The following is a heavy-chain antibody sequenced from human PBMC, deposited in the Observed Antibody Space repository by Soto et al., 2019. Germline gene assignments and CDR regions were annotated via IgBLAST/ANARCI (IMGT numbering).Heavy chain of an antibody. CDR3: ASHSSLRGYCISTSCYGYYYGMDV. CDR2: IIPIFGTA. V-gene: IGHV1-69*12. Sequence: QVQLVQSGAEVKKPGSSVKDSCKASGGTFSSYAISWVRQAPGQGLEWMGGIIPIFGTADYAQKFQGRVTITADDSTSTAYMELSSLRSEDTAVYYCASHSSLRGYCISTSCYGYYYGMDVWGQGTTVTVSS. D-gene: IGHD2-2*01. J-gene: IGHJ6*02. CDR1: GGTFSSYA.